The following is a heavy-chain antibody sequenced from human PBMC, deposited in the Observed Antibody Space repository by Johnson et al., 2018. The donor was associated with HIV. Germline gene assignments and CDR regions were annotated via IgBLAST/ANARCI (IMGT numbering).Heavy chain of an antibody. V-gene: IGHV3-13*01. Sequence: VQLVESGGGVVQPGRSLRLSCAASGFTFSSYSMHWVRQAPGKGLEWVSSIGTIGDKYYPDSVKGRFTISRENDKNTLYLQMNSLRAEDTALYYCARDGGVKGKGAFDIWGQGTMVTVSS. CDR3: ARDGGVKGKGAFDI. J-gene: IGHJ3*02. D-gene: IGHD3-16*01. CDR2: IGTIGDK. CDR1: GFTFSSYS.